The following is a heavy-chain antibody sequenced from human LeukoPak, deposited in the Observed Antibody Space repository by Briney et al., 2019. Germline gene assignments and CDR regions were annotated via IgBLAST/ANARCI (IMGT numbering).Heavy chain of an antibody. CDR3: ARGGLGYCSSTSCYLGNYYYYYMDV. CDR1: GGTFSSYA. D-gene: IGHD2-2*01. CDR2: IIPIFGTA. J-gene: IGHJ6*03. V-gene: IGHV1-69*05. Sequence: ASVKVSCKASGGTFSSYAISWVRQAPGQGLEWMGGIIPIFGTANYAQKFQGRVTITTDESTSTAYVELSSLRSEDTAVYYCARGGLGYCSSTSCYLGNYYYYYMDVWGKGTTVTVSS.